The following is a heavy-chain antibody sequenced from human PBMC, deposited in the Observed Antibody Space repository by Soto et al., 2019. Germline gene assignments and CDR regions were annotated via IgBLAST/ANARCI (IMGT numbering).Heavy chain of an antibody. CDR1: GYTFTSYD. D-gene: IGHD6-13*01. V-gene: IGHV1-18*01. CDR2: ISTSNGNT. CDR3: ARDAIAAVVDGVYYYGMDV. J-gene: IGHJ6*02. Sequence: QVQLVQSGAEVKKPGASVKVSCKASGYTFTSYDISWVRQAPGQGLEWMGWISTSNGNTKYAQKLQGRVTMTTDTSTSTAYRELRSLRSDDTAVYYCARDAIAAVVDGVYYYGMDVWGQGTTVTVSS.